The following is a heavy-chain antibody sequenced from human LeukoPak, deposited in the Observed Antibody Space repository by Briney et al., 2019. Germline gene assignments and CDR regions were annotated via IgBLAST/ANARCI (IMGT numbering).Heavy chain of an antibody. D-gene: IGHD3-10*01. CDR1: GFTFSTYA. V-gene: IGHV3-15*04. J-gene: IGHJ4*02. CDR3: TTYGSGRKFDY. Sequence: GGSLRLSCAASGFTFSTYAMHWVRQIPGKGLEWVGRIESKTDGGTTDYAAPVKGRFTISRDDSTNTLYLQMNSLKSEDTAVYYCTTYGSGRKFDYWGQGILVTVSS. CDR2: IESKTDGGTT.